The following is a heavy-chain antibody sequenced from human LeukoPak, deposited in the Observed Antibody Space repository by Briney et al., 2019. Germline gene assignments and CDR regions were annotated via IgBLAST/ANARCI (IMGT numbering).Heavy chain of an antibody. D-gene: IGHD5-12*01. Sequence: TGGSLRLSCAASGFTFSNAWMNWVRQAPEKGLEWVCRIKSKTDGGTTDYAAPVKGRFTISRDDSKNTLYLQMNSLKTEDTAVYYCTTDSGYGRYYFDYWGQGTLVTVSS. CDR3: TTDSGYGRYYFDY. J-gene: IGHJ4*02. CDR2: IKSKTDGGTT. V-gene: IGHV3-15*07. CDR1: GFTFSNAW.